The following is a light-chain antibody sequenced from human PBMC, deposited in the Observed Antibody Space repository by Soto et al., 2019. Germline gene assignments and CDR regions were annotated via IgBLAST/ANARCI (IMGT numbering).Light chain of an antibody. CDR3: QEYHSYS. CDR2: QAS. CDR1: QSVSSW. V-gene: IGKV1-5*03. J-gene: IGKJ2*01. Sequence: DIQMTQSPSTLSASLGDRVTITCRASQSVSSWLAWYQQKPGKAPKLLIYQASSLESGVPPRFSGSGSGTEFPLTISSLQPEDFATYYCQEYHSYSFGQGTKLELK.